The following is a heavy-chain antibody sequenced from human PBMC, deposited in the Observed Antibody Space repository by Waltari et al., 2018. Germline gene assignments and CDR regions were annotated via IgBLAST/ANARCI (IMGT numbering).Heavy chain of an antibody. V-gene: IGHV3-23*01. CDR3: AKGPAARTNWFDP. J-gene: IGHJ5*02. Sequence: EVQLLESGGGLVQPGGSLRLSCAASGFTFRSYDMSGVRQAPGEGLEWVVVIGSSGRNTYYADSVKGRFTISRDDSKNMVYLQMNSLRTEDTAVYYCAKGPAARTNWFDPWGQGTLVTVSS. CDR1: GFTFRSYD. CDR2: IGSSGRNT. D-gene: IGHD2-2*01.